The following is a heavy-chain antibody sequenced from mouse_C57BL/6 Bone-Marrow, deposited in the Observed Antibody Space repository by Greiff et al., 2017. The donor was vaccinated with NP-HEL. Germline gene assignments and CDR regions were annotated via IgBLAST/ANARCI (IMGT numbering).Heavy chain of an antibody. CDR2: ISNGGGST. D-gene: IGHD2-2*01. CDR1: GFTFSDYY. Sequence: EVKLVESGGGLVQPGGSLKLSCAASGFTFSDYYMYWVRQTPEKRLEWVAYISNGGGSTYYPDTVKGRFTISRDNAKNTLYLQMSRLKSEDTAMYYCARQLWLRNYAMDYWGQGTSVTVSS. V-gene: IGHV5-12*01. CDR3: ARQLWLRNYAMDY. J-gene: IGHJ4*01.